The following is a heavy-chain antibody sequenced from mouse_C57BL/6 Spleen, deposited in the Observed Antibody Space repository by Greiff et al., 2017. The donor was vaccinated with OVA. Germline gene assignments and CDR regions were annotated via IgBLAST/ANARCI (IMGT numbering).Heavy chain of an antibody. CDR2: IYPYNGVS. V-gene: IGHV1-31*01. Sequence: EVQLQQSGPELVKPGASVKLSCKASGYSFTGYYMHWVKQSPGNILDWIGNIYPYNGVSNYNQKFKGKATMTVAKSSSTAYMELRSLTSDDSAVYYCATDYDGYWGQGTTLTVSS. D-gene: IGHD2-4*01. J-gene: IGHJ2*01. CDR1: GYSFTGYY. CDR3: ATDYDGY.